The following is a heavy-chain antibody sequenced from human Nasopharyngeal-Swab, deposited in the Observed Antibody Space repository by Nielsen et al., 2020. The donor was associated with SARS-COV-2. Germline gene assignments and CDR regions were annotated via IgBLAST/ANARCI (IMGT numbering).Heavy chain of an antibody. Sequence: GESLKISCAASGFTFSSYAMHWVRQAPGKGLEWVAVISYDGSNKYYADSVKGRFTISRDNSKNTLYLQMNSLRAEDTAVYYCARDGESYLDSWGQGTLVTVSS. CDR2: ISYDGSNK. D-gene: IGHD1-26*01. V-gene: IGHV3-30*04. CDR3: ARDGESYLDS. J-gene: IGHJ4*02. CDR1: GFTFSSYA.